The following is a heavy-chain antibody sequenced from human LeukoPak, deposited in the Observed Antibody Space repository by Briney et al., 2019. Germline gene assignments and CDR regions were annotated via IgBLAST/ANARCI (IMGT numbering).Heavy chain of an antibody. CDR3: ARGLPPFWRY. J-gene: IGHJ4*02. D-gene: IGHD3-3*01. CDR2: IYHSGST. CDR1: GGSISSGGYS. V-gene: IGHV4-30-2*05. Sequence: SETLSLTCAVSGGSISSGGYSWSWIRQPPGKGLEWIGYIYHSGSTYYNPSLKSRVTISVDTSKNQFSLKLSSVTAADTAVYYCARGLPPFWRYWGQGTLVTVSS.